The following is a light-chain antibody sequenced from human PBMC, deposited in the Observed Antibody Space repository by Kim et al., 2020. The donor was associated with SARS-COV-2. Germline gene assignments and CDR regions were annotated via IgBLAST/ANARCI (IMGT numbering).Light chain of an antibody. CDR2: GAS. CDR3: QQYDDWPPWT. CDR1: QSVSSN. V-gene: IGKV3-15*01. J-gene: IGKJ1*01. Sequence: SPEETATLSCRASQSVSSNVAWYQQKPGQAPRLLIYGASTRATDIPARFSGSGSGTDFTLTISSLQSEDLAVYHCQQYDDWPPWTFGQGTKVEIK.